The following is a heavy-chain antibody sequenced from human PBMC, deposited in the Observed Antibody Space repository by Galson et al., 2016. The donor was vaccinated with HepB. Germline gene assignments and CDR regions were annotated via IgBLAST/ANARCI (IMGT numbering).Heavy chain of an antibody. CDR3: TTEGDNGADFDN. V-gene: IGHV3-73*01. CDR1: GFTFSGST. CDR2: IRSKINSYAT. D-gene: IGHD3-16*01. J-gene: IGHJ4*02. Sequence: SLRLSCAASGFTFSGSTIHWVRQAAGKGLEWVGRIRSKINSYATAHAASVKGRFTISRDDSKNTAYLQMNSLKTDDTAVYYCTTEGDNGADFDNWGQGTLVTVSS.